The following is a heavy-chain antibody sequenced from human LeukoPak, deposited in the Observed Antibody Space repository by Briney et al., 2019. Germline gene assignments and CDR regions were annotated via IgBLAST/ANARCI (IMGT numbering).Heavy chain of an antibody. CDR1: GGSISSNN. J-gene: IGHJ4*02. V-gene: IGHV4-34*01. D-gene: IGHD6-19*01. Sequence: SETLSLTCTVSGGSISSNNWSWIRIPQGQGLEWIGKSNNCESTNYNPSLKSRVTISVDTSKNQYSLKLSSVTAADTAVYYCARGPARIAVAGYFDYWGQGTLVTVSS. CDR2: SNNCEST. CDR3: ARGPARIAVAGYFDY.